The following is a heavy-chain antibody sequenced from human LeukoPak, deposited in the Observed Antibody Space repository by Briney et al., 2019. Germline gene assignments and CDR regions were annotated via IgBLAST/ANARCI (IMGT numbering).Heavy chain of an antibody. Sequence: ASVKVSCKASGYTFTGYYMHWVRQAPGQGLEWMGWINPNSDVTNYAQKFQGRVTMTRDTSISTAYMELSSLRSDDTAVYYCAREYYYESSDYYVVLSGAFDIWGQGTMVTVSS. CDR2: INPNSDVT. J-gene: IGHJ3*02. V-gene: IGHV1-2*02. CDR1: GYTFTGYY. CDR3: AREYYYESSDYYVVLSGAFDI. D-gene: IGHD3-22*01.